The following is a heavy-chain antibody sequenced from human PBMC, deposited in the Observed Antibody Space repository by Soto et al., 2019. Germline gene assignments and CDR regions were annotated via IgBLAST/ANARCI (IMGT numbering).Heavy chain of an antibody. CDR2: IRSSNYI. CDR3: AREGGYCSSTTCYVCPFDY. V-gene: IGHV3-21*01. CDR1: GFTFSSYN. D-gene: IGHD2-2*01. J-gene: IGHJ4*02. Sequence: PGGSLRLSCAASGFTFSSYNMNWVRQAPGKALEWVSSIRSSNYIYYADSVKGRFTISRDNAKNSLYLQMNSLRAEDTAVYYCAREGGYCSSTTCYVCPFDYWGRGTLVTVPQ.